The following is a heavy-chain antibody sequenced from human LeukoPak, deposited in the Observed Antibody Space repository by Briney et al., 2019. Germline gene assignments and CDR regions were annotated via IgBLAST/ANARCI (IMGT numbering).Heavy chain of an antibody. CDR3: ARRSCSGGNCYRWFDL. J-gene: IGHJ5*02. D-gene: IGHD2-15*01. V-gene: IGHV3-20*04. CDR2: INWCGVST. Sequence: GGSLRLSCAASGFTFSSSWMSWVRQAPGKGLEWVAVINWCGVSTNYVNFVKGRLTISRDNAKNSLYLQMNSLKPDDTAFYYCARRSCSGGNCYRWFDLWGQGALVTVSS. CDR1: GFTFSSSW.